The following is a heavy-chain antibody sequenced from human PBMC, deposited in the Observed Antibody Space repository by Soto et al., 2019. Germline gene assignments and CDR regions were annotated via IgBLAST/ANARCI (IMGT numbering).Heavy chain of an antibody. V-gene: IGHV1-69*13. CDR3: ARYCSSTSCYSDYYGMDV. D-gene: IGHD2-2*01. CDR1: GGTFSSYA. J-gene: IGHJ6*02. CDR2: IIPIFGTA. Sequence: GASVKVSCKASGGTFSSYAISWVRQAPGQGLEWMGGIIPIFGTANYAQKFQGRVTITADESTSTAYMELSSLRSEDTAVYYCARYCSSTSCYSDYYGMDVWGQGTTVPVSS.